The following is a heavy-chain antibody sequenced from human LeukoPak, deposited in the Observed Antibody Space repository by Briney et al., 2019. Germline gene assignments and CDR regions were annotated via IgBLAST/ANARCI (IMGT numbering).Heavy chain of an antibody. Sequence: GGSLRLSCAASGFTFSSYWMSWVRQAPGKGLEWVANIKQDGSEKYYVDSVKGRFTISRDNSKNTLYLQMNSLRAEDTAVYYCAKLLTSPTSLLWFGESYYYGMDVWGQGTTVTVSS. D-gene: IGHD3-10*01. CDR3: AKLLTSPTSLLWFGESYYYGMDV. CDR2: IKQDGSEK. J-gene: IGHJ6*02. CDR1: GFTFSSYW. V-gene: IGHV3-7*03.